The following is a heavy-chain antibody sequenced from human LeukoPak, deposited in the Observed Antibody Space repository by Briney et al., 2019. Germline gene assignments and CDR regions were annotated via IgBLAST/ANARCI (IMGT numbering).Heavy chain of an antibody. CDR2: ITGYNGNT. Sequence: GASVKVSCKASGYTFTSYGISWVRQAPGQGLEWMGWITGYNGNTNYAQKLQGRVTMTTDTSTSTAYMELRSLRSDDTAVYYCARDTGTSFFTNGVCYVEAFDIWGQGTMVTVSS. J-gene: IGHJ3*02. D-gene: IGHD2-8*01. CDR1: GYTFTSYG. V-gene: IGHV1-18*01. CDR3: ARDTGTSFFTNGVCYVEAFDI.